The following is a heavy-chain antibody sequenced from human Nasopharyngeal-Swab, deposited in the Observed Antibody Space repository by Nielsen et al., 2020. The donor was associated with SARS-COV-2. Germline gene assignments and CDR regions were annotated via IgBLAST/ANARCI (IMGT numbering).Heavy chain of an antibody. CDR2: IRYDGSNK. D-gene: IGHD6-13*01. CDR3: AKDNRYSSSWYYYMDV. CDR1: GFTFSSYG. V-gene: IGHV3-30*02. Sequence: GGSLRLCCAASGFTFSSYGMHWVRQAPGKGLEWVAFIRYDGSNKYYADSVKGRFTISRDNSKNTLYLQMNSLRAEDTAVYYCAKDNRYSSSWYYYMDVWGKGTTVTVSS. J-gene: IGHJ6*03.